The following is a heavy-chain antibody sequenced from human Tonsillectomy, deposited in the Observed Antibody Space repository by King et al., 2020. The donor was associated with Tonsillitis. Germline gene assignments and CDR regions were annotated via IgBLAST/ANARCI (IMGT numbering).Heavy chain of an antibody. CDR2: MSYDGGDE. J-gene: IGHJ4*02. D-gene: IGHD1-26*01. V-gene: IGHV3-30*04. Sequence: VQLVESGGGVVQPGRSLRLSCAASGFTFSSYAMHWVRQVPGKGLEWVAVMSYDGGDEYYADSVKGRFTISRNNSKNTLYLQMNRLRAEDTAVYYCARFPSVWELLSYDSWGQGTLVTVSS. CDR1: GFTFSSYA. CDR3: ARFPSVWELLSYDS.